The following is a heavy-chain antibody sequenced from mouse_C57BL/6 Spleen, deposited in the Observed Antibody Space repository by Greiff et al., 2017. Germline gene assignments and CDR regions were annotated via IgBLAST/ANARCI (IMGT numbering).Heavy chain of an antibody. CDR3: ARRYYGSRGGWYFDV. J-gene: IGHJ1*03. V-gene: IGHV1-26*01. CDR2: INPNNGGT. CDR1: GYTFTDYY. D-gene: IGHD1-1*01. Sequence: EVQLQQSGPELVKPGASVKISCKASGYTFTDYYMNWVKQSHGKSLEWIGDINPNNGGTSHNQKFKGKATLTVDKSSSTAYMELRSLTSEDSAVYYCARRYYGSRGGWYFDVWGTGTTVTVSS.